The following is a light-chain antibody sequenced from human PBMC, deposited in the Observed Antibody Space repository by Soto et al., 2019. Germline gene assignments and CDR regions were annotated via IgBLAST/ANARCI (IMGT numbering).Light chain of an antibody. Sequence: LTQPPSASGSPGQSVTTSCAGTSSDVGGYNYVSWYQQYPGKVPKLMIYEVSERPSGVPDRFSGSKSGNTAFLTVSGLQAEDEADYYCLSYADTAYVFGTGTKVTVL. V-gene: IGLV2-8*01. CDR3: LSYADTAYV. J-gene: IGLJ1*01. CDR1: SSDVGGYNY. CDR2: EVS.